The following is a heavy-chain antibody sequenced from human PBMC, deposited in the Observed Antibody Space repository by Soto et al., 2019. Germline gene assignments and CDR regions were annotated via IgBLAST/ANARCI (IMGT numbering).Heavy chain of an antibody. CDR2: MSPNSGNT. D-gene: IGHD2-15*01. CDR1: VYRFSRAD. CDR3: VRELAVPGEK. Sequence: QVLLVQTGDEVKKPGDSVKVSCKTPVYRFSRADINWVRQASGQGLVWVGWMSPNSGNTGFGQKLQGRVSMTTDTARNTDYMALTSLTSADSSVYCCVRELAVPGEKWGQGTLVTVSA. J-gene: IGHJ4*02. V-gene: IGHV1-8*01.